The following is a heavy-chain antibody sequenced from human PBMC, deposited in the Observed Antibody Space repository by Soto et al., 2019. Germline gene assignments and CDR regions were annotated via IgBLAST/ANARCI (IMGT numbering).Heavy chain of an antibody. J-gene: IGHJ5*02. CDR2: IIPILGIA. Sequence: QVQLVQSGAEVKKPGSSVKVSCKASGGTFSSYTISWVRQAPGQGLEWMGRIIPILGIANYAQKFQGRVTSTADKATSTGYMELSSLRSEDTAVYYCARGNMVRGVGWFDPWGQGTLVTVSS. CDR3: ARGNMVRGVGWFDP. D-gene: IGHD3-10*01. CDR1: GGTFSSYT. V-gene: IGHV1-69*02.